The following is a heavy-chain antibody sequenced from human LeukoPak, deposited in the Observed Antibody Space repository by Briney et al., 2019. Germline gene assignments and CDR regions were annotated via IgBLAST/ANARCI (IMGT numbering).Heavy chain of an antibody. Sequence: GGSLRLSCVASGFTFGKCWMSWVRPAPGKGLEWVANIKLVGSEKNYVDSVKGQCTISRDNTKTSLYLQMNSLRAEDTAVFYCARDQYDTWSRRGNFDSWGQGTLVIVSS. J-gene: IGHJ4*02. V-gene: IGHV3-7*03. CDR3: ARDQYDTWSRRGNFDS. CDR1: GFTFGKCW. CDR2: IKLVGSEK. D-gene: IGHD3-3*01.